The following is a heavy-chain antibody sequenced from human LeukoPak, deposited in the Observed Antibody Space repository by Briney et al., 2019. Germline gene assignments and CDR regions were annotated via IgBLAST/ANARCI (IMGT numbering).Heavy chain of an antibody. V-gene: IGHV3-23*01. D-gene: IGHD3-10*01. CDR3: AKSHPVRGVVDY. J-gene: IGHJ4*02. CDR1: GFTFSSYA. Sequence: PGGSLRLSCAASGFTFSSYAMNWVRQAPGKGLEWVSSLSGSGDDTYYADSVKGRFTISRDNSKNTLYLQMNSLRAEDTAVYYCAKSHPVRGVVDYWGQGTLVTVSS. CDR2: LSGSGDDT.